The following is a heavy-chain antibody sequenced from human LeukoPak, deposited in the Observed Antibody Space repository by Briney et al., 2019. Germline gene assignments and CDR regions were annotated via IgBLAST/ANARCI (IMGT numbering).Heavy chain of an antibody. CDR1: GFTFSTHW. D-gene: IGHD2-15*01. CDR3: ARMEKDTGYRPFDI. J-gene: IGHJ3*02. CDR2: IKEDGSET. V-gene: IGHV3-7*01. Sequence: PGGSLRLSCVASGFTFSTHWMAWVRQAPGKGLEWVAKIKEDGSETSYVDSVKGRLTISRDNAKNSLNLQMNSLRGEDKGLYYWARMEKDTGYRPFDIWGQGTMVTVSS.